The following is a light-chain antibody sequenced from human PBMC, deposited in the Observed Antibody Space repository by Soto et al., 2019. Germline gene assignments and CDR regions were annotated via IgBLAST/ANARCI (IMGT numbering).Light chain of an antibody. V-gene: IGKV2-30*02. J-gene: IGKJ5*01. Sequence: DVVMTQSPLSLPVTLGQPASISCRSNQSLVHSDGIAYFSWFQQRPGRSPRRLIYMVSNRDSGVPARVSGSGSGTDFALKVSRVEAEDVGVYYCMQGTHWPITFGQGTRLEIK. CDR2: MVS. CDR3: MQGTHWPIT. CDR1: QSLVHSDGIAY.